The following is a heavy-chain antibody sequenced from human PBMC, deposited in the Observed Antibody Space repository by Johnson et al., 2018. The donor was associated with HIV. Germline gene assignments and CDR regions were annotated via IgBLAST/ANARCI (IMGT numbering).Heavy chain of an antibody. CDR1: GFTFSSYW. Sequence: VQLVESGGGLVQPGGSLRLSCAASGFTFSSYWMSWVRQAPGKGLEWVANIKQDGSEKYYVDSVKGRFTISRDNSKNTLYLQMNSLRAEDTAVYYCARDDGGGGDAFNIWGQGTMVTVSS. V-gene: IGHV3-7*01. J-gene: IGHJ3*02. D-gene: IGHD2-15*01. CDR2: IKQDGSEK. CDR3: ARDDGGGGDAFNI.